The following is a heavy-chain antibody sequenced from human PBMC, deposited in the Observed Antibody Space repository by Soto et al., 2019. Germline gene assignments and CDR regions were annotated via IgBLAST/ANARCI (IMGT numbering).Heavy chain of an antibody. Sequence: GESLKISCAASGFTFSSYAMSWVRQAPGKGLEWVSAISGSGGSTYYADSVKGRFTISRDNSKNTLYLQMNSLRAEDTAVYYCAKHAVPAAIFDYWGQGTLVTVSS. CDR1: GFTFSSYA. J-gene: IGHJ4*02. D-gene: IGHD2-2*01. CDR2: ISGSGGST. CDR3: AKHAVPAAIFDY. V-gene: IGHV3-23*01.